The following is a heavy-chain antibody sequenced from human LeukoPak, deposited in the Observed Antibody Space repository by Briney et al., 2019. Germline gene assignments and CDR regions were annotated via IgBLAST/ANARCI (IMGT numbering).Heavy chain of an antibody. V-gene: IGHV1-3*03. Sequence: ASVKVSCKASGYTFTSYAMHWVRQAPGQRLEWMGWINAGNGNTKYSQEFQGRVTITRDTSASTAYMELSSLRSEDMAVYYCARLPAAAGPFDYWGQGTLVTVSS. CDR2: INAGNGNT. D-gene: IGHD6-13*01. J-gene: IGHJ4*02. CDR3: ARLPAAAGPFDY. CDR1: GYTFTSYA.